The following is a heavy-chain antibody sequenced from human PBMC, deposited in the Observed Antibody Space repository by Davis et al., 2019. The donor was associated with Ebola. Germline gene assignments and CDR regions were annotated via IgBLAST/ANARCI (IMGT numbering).Heavy chain of an antibody. D-gene: IGHD2-15*01. CDR3: ARDRGYCSGGSCYMYYFDY. J-gene: IGHJ4*02. V-gene: IGHV1-2*06. CDR1: GYTFSNYY. Sequence: AASVKVSCKASGYTFSNYYMHWVRQAPGQGLEWMGRINPNSGGTNYAQKFQGRVTMTRNTSISTAYMELSRLRSDDTAVYYCARDRGYCSGGSCYMYYFDYWGQGTLVTVSS. CDR2: INPNSGGT.